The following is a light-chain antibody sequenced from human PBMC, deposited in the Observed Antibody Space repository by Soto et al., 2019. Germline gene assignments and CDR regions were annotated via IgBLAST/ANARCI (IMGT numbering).Light chain of an antibody. CDR3: SSYTGDNTWM. V-gene: IGLV2-14*01. CDR1: SSDIGAYKY. CDR2: EVN. J-gene: IGLJ3*02. Sequence: QSALTQPASVSGSPGQPITISCSGTSSDIGAYKYVSWYQQHPGKVPKLMIYEVNNRPPGVSDRFSGSKSGNTASLTISGLQAEDEADYYCSSYTGDNTWMFGGGTKLTVL.